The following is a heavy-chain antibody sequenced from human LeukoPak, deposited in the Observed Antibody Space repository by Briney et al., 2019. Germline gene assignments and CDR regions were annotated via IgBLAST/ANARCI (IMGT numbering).Heavy chain of an antibody. D-gene: IGHD3-3*01. CDR3: ARDLNYDFWSGYYYYYGMDV. CDR2: INPSGGST. CDR1: GYTFTSYY. J-gene: IGHJ6*02. Sequence: ASVKVSCTASGYTFTSYYMHWVRQAPGQGLEWMGIINPSGGSTSYAQKFQGRVTMTRDTSTSTVYMELSSLRSEDTAVYYCARDLNYDFWSGYYYYYGMDVWGQGTTVTVSS. V-gene: IGHV1-46*01.